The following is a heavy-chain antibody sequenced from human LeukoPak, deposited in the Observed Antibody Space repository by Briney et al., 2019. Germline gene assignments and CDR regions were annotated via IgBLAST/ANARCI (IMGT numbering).Heavy chain of an antibody. V-gene: IGHV1-46*01. CDR3: ARDVGYSSSSLGYFDY. D-gene: IGHD6-6*01. Sequence: ASVKVSCKASGYTFTSYYMHWVRQAPGQGLEWMGIINPSGGSTSYAQKFQGRVTMTRDTSTSTVYMELSSLRSEGTAVYYCARDVGYSSSSLGYFDYWGQGTLVTVSS. CDR2: INPSGGST. J-gene: IGHJ4*02. CDR1: GYTFTSYY.